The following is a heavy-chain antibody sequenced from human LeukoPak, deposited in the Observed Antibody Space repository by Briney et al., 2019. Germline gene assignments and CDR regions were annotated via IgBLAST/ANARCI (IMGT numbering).Heavy chain of an antibody. J-gene: IGHJ4*02. V-gene: IGHV4-59*01. D-gene: IGHD3-3*01. CDR2: IYYSGST. CDR3: AREGRFGGFDY. Sequence: ETLSLTCTVSGGSICSYYWSWIRQPPGKGLEWIGYIYYSGSTNYNPSLKSRVTISVDTSKNQFSLKLSSVTAADTAVYYCAREGRFGGFDYWGQGTLVTVSS. CDR1: GGSICSYY.